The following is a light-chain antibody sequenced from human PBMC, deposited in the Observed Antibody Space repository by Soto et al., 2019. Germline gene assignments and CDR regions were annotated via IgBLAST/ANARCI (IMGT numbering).Light chain of an antibody. CDR2: AAS. J-gene: IGKJ3*01. CDR3: QQGHSMPFT. CDR1: QSITNS. V-gene: IGKV1-39*01. Sequence: DIQMTQSPSSLSASVGDRVTITCRASQSITNSLNWYQHKPGKAPTLLIYAASSLQSGVPSRFSGSGSGTVFTLIISRLQPDDFAPYCCQQGHSMPFTFGHGTKVDIK.